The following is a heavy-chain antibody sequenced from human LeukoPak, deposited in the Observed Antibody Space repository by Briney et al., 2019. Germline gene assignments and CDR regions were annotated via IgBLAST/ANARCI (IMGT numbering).Heavy chain of an antibody. CDR1: GGTFSSYA. D-gene: IGHD3-22*01. J-gene: IGHJ4*02. CDR3: ARDQGYYDSSGYPDY. V-gene: IGHV1-69*13. CDR2: IIPIFGTA. Sequence: ASVKVSCKASGGTFSSYAISWVRQAPGQGLEWMGGIIPIFGTANYAQKFQGRVTITADESTSTAYMELSSLRSEDTAVYYCARDQGYYDSSGYPDYWGQGTLVTVSS.